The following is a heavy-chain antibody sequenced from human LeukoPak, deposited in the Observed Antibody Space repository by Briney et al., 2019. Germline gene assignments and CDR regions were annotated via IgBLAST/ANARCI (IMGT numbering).Heavy chain of an antibody. V-gene: IGHV3-48*04. D-gene: IGHD2-2*01. Sequence: GGSLRLSCAASGFTFSDYSMNWVRQAPGKGLEWLSYIGLSSGARYYADSVKGRFTISRDNAKNSLYLQMSSLRAEDTALYYCAKDILPAVQGPDVWGQGTTVTVSS. J-gene: IGHJ6*02. CDR3: AKDILPAVQGPDV. CDR2: IGLSSGAR. CDR1: GFTFSDYS.